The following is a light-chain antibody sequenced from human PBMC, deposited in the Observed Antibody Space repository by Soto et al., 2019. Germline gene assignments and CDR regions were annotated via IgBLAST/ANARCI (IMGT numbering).Light chain of an antibody. CDR1: QTLSNSF. J-gene: IGKJ1*01. V-gene: IGKV3-20*01. CDR3: QQYGSSPPT. Sequence: EIALTQSPGTLSLSPGERATLSCRASQTLSNSFIAWYQHKPGQAPRLLVYDTSTRATGIPDRFSGSGSGTDFTLTISRLEPEDFAVYYCQQYGSSPPTFGQGTKVDIK. CDR2: DTS.